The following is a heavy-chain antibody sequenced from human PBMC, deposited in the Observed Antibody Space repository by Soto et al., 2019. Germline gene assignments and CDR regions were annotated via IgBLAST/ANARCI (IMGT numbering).Heavy chain of an antibody. CDR2: IHYSGRV. CDR3: AFAPCKGQAGPDY. V-gene: IGHV4-39*02. J-gene: IGHJ4*02. Sequence: LTRTVSGVTMWGCAYHWAWIRQPPGNGLEWIGSIHYSGRVYYNESLRGRVTILVVTSTDRVSLSLDSVTAADTAVYYGAFAPCKGQAGPDYWGQGTLVTGTS. CDR1: GVTMWGCAYH.